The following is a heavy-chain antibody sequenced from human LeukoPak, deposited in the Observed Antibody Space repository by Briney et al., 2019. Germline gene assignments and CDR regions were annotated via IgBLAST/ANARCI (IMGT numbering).Heavy chain of an antibody. CDR3: ASLDY. V-gene: IGHV3-74*01. J-gene: IGHJ4*02. CDR2: INSDGSST. Sequence: PGGSLRLSCAASGFTFSNAWISWVRQAPGKGLVWVSSINSDGSSTSYADSVKGRFTISRDRAKNTLYLQMNTLRAEDTAVYYCASLDYWGQGTPVTVSS. CDR1: GFTFSNAW.